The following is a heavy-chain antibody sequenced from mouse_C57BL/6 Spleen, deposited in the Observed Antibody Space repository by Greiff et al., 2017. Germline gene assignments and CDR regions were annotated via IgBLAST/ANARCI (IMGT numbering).Heavy chain of an antibody. Sequence: EVMLVESGGDLVKPGGSLKLSCAASGFTFSSYGMSWVRQTPDKRLEWVATISSGGSYTYYPDSVKGRFTISRDNAKNTLYLHMSSLKSEDTAMYYCASNYGYFDYWGQGTTLTVSS. V-gene: IGHV5-6*02. CDR3: ASNYGYFDY. CDR2: ISSGGSYT. CDR1: GFTFSSYG. J-gene: IGHJ2*01. D-gene: IGHD1-1*01.